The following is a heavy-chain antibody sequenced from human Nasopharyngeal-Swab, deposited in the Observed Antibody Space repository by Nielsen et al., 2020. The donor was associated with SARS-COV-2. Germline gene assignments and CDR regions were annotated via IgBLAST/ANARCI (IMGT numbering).Heavy chain of an antibody. CDR2: ISDSGSYR. V-gene: IGHV3-11*05. CDR3: ARGLSITYFYYGMDV. Sequence: GESLKISCVASGFTFSDHYITWIRQAPGKGLEWVSFISDSGSYRNHADSVKGRFTISRDNAKNSLYLEMESLRVEDTAVYYCARGLSITYFYYGMDVWGQGTSVTVSS. CDR1: GFTFSDHY. D-gene: IGHD1-14*01. J-gene: IGHJ6*02.